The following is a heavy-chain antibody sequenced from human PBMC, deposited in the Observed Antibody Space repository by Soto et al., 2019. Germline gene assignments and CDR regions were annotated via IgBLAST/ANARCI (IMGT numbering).Heavy chain of an antibody. Sequence: ESGGGFVQPGGSLRLSCAASGFTFSSYEMNWVRQAPGKGLEWVSYISSSGSTIYYADSVKGRFTISRDNAKNSLYLQMNSLRAEDTAVYYCARTQGLSDAFDIWGQGTMVTVSS. J-gene: IGHJ3*02. V-gene: IGHV3-48*03. D-gene: IGHD3-16*02. CDR3: ARTQGLSDAFDI. CDR2: ISSSGSTI. CDR1: GFTFSSYE.